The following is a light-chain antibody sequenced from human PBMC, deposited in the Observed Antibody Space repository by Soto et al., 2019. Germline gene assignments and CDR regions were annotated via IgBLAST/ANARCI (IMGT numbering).Light chain of an antibody. CDR1: QSVSSTY. CDR3: QHFVNSLTWT. J-gene: IGKJ1*01. Sequence: EIVLTQSPGTLSLSPGERATLSCRASQSVSSTYLICYQQKPGQAPRLLIYGASSRATGVPDRFSGGGSGTDFTLPIIRLEPEDFAVYYCQHFVNSLTWTFGQGTKVEIK. CDR2: GAS. V-gene: IGKV3-20*01.